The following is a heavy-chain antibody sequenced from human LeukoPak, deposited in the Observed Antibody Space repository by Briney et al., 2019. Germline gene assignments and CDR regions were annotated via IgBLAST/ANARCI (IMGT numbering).Heavy chain of an antibody. J-gene: IGHJ6*02. V-gene: IGHV1-69*02. D-gene: IGHD5-18*01. CDR2: IIPILGIA. CDR1: GGTFSSYT. CDR3: ASASKDTAMVIDYYYYGMDV. Sequence: GSSVKVSCKASGGTFSSYTISWVRQGPGQGLEWMGRIIPILGIANYAQKFQGRVTITTDKSTSTAYMELSSLRSEDTAVYYCASASKDTAMVIDYYYYGMDVWGQGTTVTVSS.